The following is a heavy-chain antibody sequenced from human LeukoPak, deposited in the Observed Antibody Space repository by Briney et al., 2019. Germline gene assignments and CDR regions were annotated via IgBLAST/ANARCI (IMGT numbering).Heavy chain of an antibody. J-gene: IGHJ4*02. Sequence: ASVKVSCKASGYTFTCYYMHWVRQAPGQGLEWMGWINPNSGGTNYAQKFQGRVTMTRDTSISTAYMELSRLRSDDTAVYYCATSIAAAGYFDYWGQGTLVTVSS. CDR1: GYTFTCYY. V-gene: IGHV1-2*02. CDR2: INPNSGGT. CDR3: ATSIAAAGYFDY. D-gene: IGHD6-13*01.